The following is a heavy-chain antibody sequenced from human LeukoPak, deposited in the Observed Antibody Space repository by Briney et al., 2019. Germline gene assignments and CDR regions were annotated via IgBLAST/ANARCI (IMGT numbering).Heavy chain of an antibody. Sequence: SETLSLTCAVSGGSISSTSYYWAWIRQPPGKGLGWIGTIYYGGSTYHNPSLKSRVTMSVDTSRNQFSLKLSSVDAADTAVYYCAKAGVRYFDSSGLYAFDFWGHGTTVTVSS. J-gene: IGHJ3*01. D-gene: IGHD3-22*01. CDR1: GGSISSTSYY. CDR2: IYYGGST. CDR3: AKAGVRYFDSSGLYAFDF. V-gene: IGHV4-39*01.